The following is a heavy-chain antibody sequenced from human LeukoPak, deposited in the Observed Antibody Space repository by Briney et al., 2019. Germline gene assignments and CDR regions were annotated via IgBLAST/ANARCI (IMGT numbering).Heavy chain of an antibody. V-gene: IGHV1-46*01. CDR3: ARGARGDYVWGSYRYPDY. CDR2: INPSDGGT. CDR1: GYTFTSYF. D-gene: IGHD3-16*02. Sequence: GASVKVSCKASGYTFTSYFMHWVRQAPGQGLEWMGIINPSDGGTSYAQKFQGRVTMTRDTSTSTVYMELRSLRSEDTAVYYCARGARGDYVWGSYRYPDYWGQGTLVTVSS. J-gene: IGHJ4*02.